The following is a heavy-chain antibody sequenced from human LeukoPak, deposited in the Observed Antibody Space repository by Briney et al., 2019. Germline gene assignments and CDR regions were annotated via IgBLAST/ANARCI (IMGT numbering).Heavy chain of an antibody. D-gene: IGHD2/OR15-2a*01. CDR3: ARGGSNRHFDS. CDR2: IHTTEST. J-gene: IGHJ4*02. Sequence: SETLSLTCSVSTGFTTYDYWNWIRQPAGKAPEWIGRIHTTESTNYNPSLKSRLTMSLDKSKNQFSLKMTSMTAADTALYYCARGGSNRHFDSWGQGILVTVSS. CDR1: TGFTTYDY. V-gene: IGHV4-4*07.